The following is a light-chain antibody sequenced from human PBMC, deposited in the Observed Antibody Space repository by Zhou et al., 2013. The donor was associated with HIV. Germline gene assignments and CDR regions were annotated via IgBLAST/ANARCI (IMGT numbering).Light chain of an antibody. Sequence: VVLTQSPGTLSLSPGERATLSCRASQSVSSEYLAWYQQKPGQAPRLLIYGASNRATDIPDRFSGSGSGTDFTLTISSLEPEDFAVYYCQQRTNWPPLFGQGARLEI. CDR3: QQRTNWPPL. J-gene: IGKJ5*01. V-gene: IGKV3D-20*02. CDR2: GAS. CDR1: QSVSSEY.